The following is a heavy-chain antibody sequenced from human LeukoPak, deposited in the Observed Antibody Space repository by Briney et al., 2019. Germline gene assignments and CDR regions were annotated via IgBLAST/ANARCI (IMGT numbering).Heavy chain of an antibody. J-gene: IGHJ4*02. CDR3: ARDGVVDVVVPAAIWVDY. V-gene: IGHV1-18*01. D-gene: IGHD2-2*02. Sequence: ASVKVSCKASGYTFTSYGISWVRQAPGQGVGWMGWISAYNGNTNYAQKLQGRVTMTTDTSTSTAYMELRSLRSDDTAVYYCARDGVVDVVVPAAIWVDYWGQGTLVSVSS. CDR2: ISAYNGNT. CDR1: GYTFTSYG.